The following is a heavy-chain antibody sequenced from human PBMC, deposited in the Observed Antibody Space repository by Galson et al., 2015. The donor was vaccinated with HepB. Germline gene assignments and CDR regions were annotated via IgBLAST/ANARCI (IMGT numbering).Heavy chain of an antibody. Sequence: CAISGDSVSSNSAAWNWIRQSPSRGLEWLGRIYYRSKWNYDYTVSVKSRITINPDTSRNQFSLQLNSVTPGDTAMYYCARQLAYCIGTSCQIYFDYWGQGTLITVSS. D-gene: IGHD2-2*01. CDR2: IYYRSKWNY. CDR3: ARQLAYCIGTSCQIYFDY. J-gene: IGHJ4*02. V-gene: IGHV6-1*01. CDR1: GDSVSSNSAA.